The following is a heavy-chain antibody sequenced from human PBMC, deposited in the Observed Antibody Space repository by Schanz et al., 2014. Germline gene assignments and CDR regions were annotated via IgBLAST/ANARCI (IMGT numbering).Heavy chain of an antibody. V-gene: IGHV3-23*04. J-gene: IGHJ4*02. CDR2: ISGRGGRT. CDR1: GFTFSNHA. D-gene: IGHD1-1*01. CDR3: AKEDATTLWYFEQ. Sequence: EVQLVESGGGLVQPGGSLRLSCETSGFTFSNHAMSWVRQAPGKGLEWVSAISGRGGRTYYADSVKGRFTISRDNAKNSLYLQMNSLRAEDTAVYYCAKEDATTLWYFEQWGQGTLVTVSS.